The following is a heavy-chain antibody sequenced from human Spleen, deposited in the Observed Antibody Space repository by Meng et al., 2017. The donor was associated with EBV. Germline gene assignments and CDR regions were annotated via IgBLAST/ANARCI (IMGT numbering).Heavy chain of an antibody. J-gene: IGHJ4*02. V-gene: IGHV3-74*01. D-gene: IGHD2-21*01. CDR3: SRDLAGAYDD. CDR1: GFTFSRYW. Sequence: VQVLGSGGAWVQPGGSLRLSCAASGFTFSRYWMHWVRQAPGKGLVWISRIDENGGITSYAESVKGRFTIFRDNTRNTLFLQMNSLRAEDTALYFCSRDLAGAYDDWGQGTLVTVSS. CDR2: IDENGGIT.